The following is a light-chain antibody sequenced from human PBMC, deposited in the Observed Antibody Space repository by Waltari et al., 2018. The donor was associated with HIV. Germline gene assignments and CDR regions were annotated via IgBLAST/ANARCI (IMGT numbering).Light chain of an antibody. CDR3: QVWDSGIVV. CDR1: HLGSKS. Sequence: SYVLTQPPSVSMAPGTTARITCGGYHLGSKSVHWYQQKPGQAPVVVIYDDSDRPSGIPERFSGSNSGNTATLTISRVEAGDEADYYCQVWDSGIVVFGGGTKVTVL. J-gene: IGLJ2*01. V-gene: IGLV3-21*04. CDR2: DDS.